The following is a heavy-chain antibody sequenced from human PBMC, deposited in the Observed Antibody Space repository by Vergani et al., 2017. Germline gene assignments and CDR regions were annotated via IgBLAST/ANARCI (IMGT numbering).Heavy chain of an antibody. CDR3: ASSTTVTPTGIDY. V-gene: IGHV4-39*07. Sequence: QVQLQESGPGLVKPSETLSLTCTVSGGSISSYYLGWIRQPPGKGLEWIGSIYYSGSTYYNPSLKSRVTISVDTSKNQFSLKLSSVTAADTAVYYCASSTTVTPTGIDYWGQGTLVTVSS. CDR1: GGSISSYY. J-gene: IGHJ4*02. D-gene: IGHD4-17*01. CDR2: IYYSGST.